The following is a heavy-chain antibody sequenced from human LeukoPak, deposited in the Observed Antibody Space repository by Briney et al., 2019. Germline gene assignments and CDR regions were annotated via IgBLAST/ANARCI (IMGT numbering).Heavy chain of an antibody. CDR3: ARGPDRWLLLDL. Sequence: WGSLSLSCAASGFTFSSYEMNWVRQAPGKGLEWVSYISSSGSTIYYADSVKGRFTISRDSSKNVVYFEMNSLRGEDTAVYYCARGPDRWLLLDLRGQGTLVTVSS. CDR1: GFTFSSYE. D-gene: IGHD2-15*01. V-gene: IGHV3-48*03. CDR2: ISSSGSTI. J-gene: IGHJ5*02.